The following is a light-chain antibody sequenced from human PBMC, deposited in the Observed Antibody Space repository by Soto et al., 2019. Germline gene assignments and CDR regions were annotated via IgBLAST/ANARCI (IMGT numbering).Light chain of an antibody. V-gene: IGKV3-11*01. Sequence: EIVLTQSPATLSLSPGERASLSCRASQSVNNYLAWYQQKPGQAPRLLIYDVFNRATGIPARFSGSGSGTDFTLIISSLEPEDFAVYYCQQRSNWPWLTFGGGTRVEIK. CDR3: QQRSNWPWLT. J-gene: IGKJ4*01. CDR1: QSVNNY. CDR2: DVF.